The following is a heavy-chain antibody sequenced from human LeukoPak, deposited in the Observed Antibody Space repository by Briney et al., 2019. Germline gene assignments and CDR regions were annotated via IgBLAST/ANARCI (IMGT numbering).Heavy chain of an antibody. V-gene: IGHV4-61*01. CDR1: SGSVSSPSNY. D-gene: IGHD4-17*01. CDR3: ADDFGD. J-gene: IGHJ4*02. CDR2: VYYTGST. Sequence: SETLSLTCTVSSGSVSSPSNYWGWIRQSPGRGLEWIGNVYYTGSTTYSPSLKSRVTMSVDTSKNQFSLKLTSVTAADTAVYYCADDFGDWGQGTLVTVSS.